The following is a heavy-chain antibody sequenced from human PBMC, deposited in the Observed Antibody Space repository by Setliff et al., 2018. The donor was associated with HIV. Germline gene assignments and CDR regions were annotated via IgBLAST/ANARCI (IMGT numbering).Heavy chain of an antibody. J-gene: IGHJ4*02. CDR3: AREGEILVGATAAYFDN. CDR1: GGSISTNYW. V-gene: IGHV4-4*02. CDR2: IYHGGYT. Sequence: SETLSLTCAVSGGSISTNYWWSWVRQPPGKGLEWIGEIYHGGYTNYNPSLKSRATISVDKSKNHFSLRLTSVTAADTAVYYCAREGEILVGATAAYFDNWGQGTLVTVSS. D-gene: IGHD1-26*01.